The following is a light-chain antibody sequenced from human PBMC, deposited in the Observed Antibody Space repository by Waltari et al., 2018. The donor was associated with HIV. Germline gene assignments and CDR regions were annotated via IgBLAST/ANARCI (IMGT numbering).Light chain of an antibody. V-gene: IGLV2-23*01. J-gene: IGLJ3*02. CDR2: EGS. CDR1: NSDVGSYNL. CDR3: FSYGGGTTVV. Sequence: QSALTQPASVSGSPGQSITISCTGTNSDVGSYNLVSWYQQHPGKAPKLIIYEGSKRPSGVSNRFPAPKSGNTASLTLPGLQAGDEADYYCFSYGGGTTVVFCGGTKLTVL.